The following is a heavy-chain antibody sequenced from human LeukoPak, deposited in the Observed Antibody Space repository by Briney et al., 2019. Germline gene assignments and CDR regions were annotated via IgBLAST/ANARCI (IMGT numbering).Heavy chain of an antibody. J-gene: IGHJ4*02. CDR2: ISYDGSNK. V-gene: IGHV3-30*03. CDR3: ATEVPGSYYFDY. Sequence: GSLRLSCEASGFTFSSYGIHLVRQAPGKGLEWVAVISYDGSNKYYADSVKGRFTISRDNSKNTLYLQMNSLRAEDTAVYYCATEVPGSYYFDYWGQGTLATVST. CDR1: GFTFSSYG. D-gene: IGHD3-10*01.